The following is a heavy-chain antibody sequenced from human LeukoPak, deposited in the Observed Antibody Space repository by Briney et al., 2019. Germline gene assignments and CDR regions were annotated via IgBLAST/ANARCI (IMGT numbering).Heavy chain of an antibody. CDR1: GGSFSGYY. V-gene: IGHV4-59*01. Sequence: KPSETLSLTCAVYGGSFSGYYWSWIRQPPGKGLEWIGYIYYSGSTNYNPSLKSRVTISVDTSKNQFSLKLSSVTAADTAVYYCARSRYIVVVPAAMLGPSRNWFDPWGQGTLVTVSS. CDR2: IYYSGST. CDR3: ARSRYIVVVPAAMLGPSRNWFDP. D-gene: IGHD2-2*01. J-gene: IGHJ5*02.